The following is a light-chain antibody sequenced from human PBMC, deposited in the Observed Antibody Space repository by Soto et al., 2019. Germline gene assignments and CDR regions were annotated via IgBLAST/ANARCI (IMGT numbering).Light chain of an antibody. V-gene: IGKV3-15*01. J-gene: IGKJ4*01. CDR3: QQYDDWPLT. CDR2: ATS. CDR1: QSVGNN. Sequence: EIVLTQSPATLSVSPGERATLSCRASQSVGNNFAWYQQKPGQAPRLLIFATSTRATGVPARFSGSGSGTEFTLTISSLQSEDFAVYYCQQYDDWPLTFGGGAKVGIE.